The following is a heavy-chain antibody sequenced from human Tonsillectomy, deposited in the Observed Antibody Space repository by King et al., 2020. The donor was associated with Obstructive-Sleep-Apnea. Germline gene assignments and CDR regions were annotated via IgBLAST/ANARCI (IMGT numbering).Heavy chain of an antibody. CDR2: ISAGSGST. V-gene: IGHV3-48*01. CDR3: AREVGSGWSYFDD. Sequence: VQLVESGGGLVQPGGSLRVSCAASGFTFRSFTMNWVRQVPGKGLEWISEISAGSGSTDYAESVRGRFTVSRDNAKNSLYLQMSSLRVEDTAVYYCAREVGSGWSYFDDWGQGTLVTVSS. CDR1: GFTFRSFT. J-gene: IGHJ4*02. D-gene: IGHD6-19*01.